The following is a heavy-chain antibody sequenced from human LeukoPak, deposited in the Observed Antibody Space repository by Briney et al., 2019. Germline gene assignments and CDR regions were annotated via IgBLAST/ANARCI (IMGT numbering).Heavy chain of an antibody. CDR3: ARTPATTVSGYGMDV. Sequence: PSETLSLTCTVSGGSISSYYWSWIRQPAGKGLEWIGRIYTSGSTNYNPSLKSRVTMSVDTSKNQFSLKLSSVTAADTAVYYCARTPATTVSGYGMDVWGQGTTVTVSS. CDR1: GGSISSYY. V-gene: IGHV4-4*07. J-gene: IGHJ6*02. CDR2: IYTSGST. D-gene: IGHD4-17*01.